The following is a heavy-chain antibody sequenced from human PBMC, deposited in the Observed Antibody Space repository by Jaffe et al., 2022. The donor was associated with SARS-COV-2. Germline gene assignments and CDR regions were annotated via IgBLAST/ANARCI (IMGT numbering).Heavy chain of an antibody. V-gene: IGHV4-34*01. CDR3: VGSSWHYYYYGMDV. CDR2: INHSGST. CDR1: GGSFSGYY. J-gene: IGHJ6*02. D-gene: IGHD6-13*01. Sequence: QVQLQQWGAGLLKPSETLSLTCAVYGGSFSGYYWSWIRQPPGKGLEWIGEINHSGSTNYNPSLKSRVTISVDTSKNQFSLKLSSVTAADTAVYYCVGSSWHYYYYGMDVWGQGTTVTVSS.